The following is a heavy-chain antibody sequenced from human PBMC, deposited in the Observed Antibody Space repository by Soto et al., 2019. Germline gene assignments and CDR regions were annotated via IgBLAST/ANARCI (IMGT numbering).Heavy chain of an antibody. CDR2: INPSGGST. CDR1: GYTFTSYY. V-gene: IGHV1-46*01. Sequence: QVQLVQSGAEVKKPGASVKVSCKSSGYTFTSYYIHWVRQATGQGLEWMGIINPSGGSTSYAKKFQGRVTMTRDTSTSTVYMEMSSLRSEDTAVYYCARRSISDAFYIWGQGTMVTVSS. D-gene: IGHD6-6*01. J-gene: IGHJ3*02. CDR3: ARRSISDAFYI.